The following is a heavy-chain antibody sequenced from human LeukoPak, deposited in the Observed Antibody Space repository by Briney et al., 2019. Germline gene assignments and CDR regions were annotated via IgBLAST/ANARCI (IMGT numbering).Heavy chain of an antibody. CDR2: IYSGGAT. D-gene: IGHD3-9*01. V-gene: IGHV3-66*04. CDR3: ARLHYDVLTGPFDY. CDR1: GITVSSNY. J-gene: IGHJ4*02. Sequence: GGSLRLSCVASGITVSSNYMSWVRQAPGKGLEWVSNIYSGGATFYADSVKGRFIISRENSKNTLWLQMNSLRAEDTAVYYCARLHYDVLTGPFDYWGQGTLVTVSS.